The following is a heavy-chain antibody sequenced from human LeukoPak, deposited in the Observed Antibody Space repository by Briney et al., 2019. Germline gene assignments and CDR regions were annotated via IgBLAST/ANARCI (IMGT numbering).Heavy chain of an antibody. J-gene: IGHJ4*02. D-gene: IGHD1-26*01. CDR1: GYTFTGYY. CDR3: ARDQTGGSYSIDY. V-gene: IGHV1-2*02. CDR2: INPNSGGT. Sequence: ASVKVSCKASGYTFTGYYMHWVRQAPGQGLEWMGWINPNSGGTNYAQKFQGRVTMTRDTSISTAYMELSRLRSDDTAVYYCARDQTGGSYSIDYWGQGTLVTVSS.